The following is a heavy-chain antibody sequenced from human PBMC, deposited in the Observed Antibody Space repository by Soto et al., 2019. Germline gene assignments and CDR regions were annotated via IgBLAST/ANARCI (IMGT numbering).Heavy chain of an antibody. CDR3: AYRRGGSSSGGNFDY. J-gene: IGHJ4*02. V-gene: IGHV2-5*01. CDR2: IFWNDAK. CDR1: GFSFSTTGAG. D-gene: IGHD2-15*01. Sequence: KESGPTLVKPSQTLTLTCPFSGFSFSTTGAGVGWIRQPPGKALEWLALIFWNDAKRYSPSLRSRLTIIKDTSKNQVVLTMTNVDPVDTATYYCAYRRGGSSSGGNFDYWGQGTPVTVYS.